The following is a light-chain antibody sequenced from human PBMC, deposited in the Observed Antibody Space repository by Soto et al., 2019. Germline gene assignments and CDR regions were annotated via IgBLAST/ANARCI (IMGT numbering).Light chain of an antibody. CDR1: SSDIGLYNY. Sequence: QSALTQPASVSGSPGQSVTISCTGTSSDIGLYNYVSWYQQHPAKAPKLMVYDVTHRPSGVSNRFSGSKSGNTASLTISGLLVEDEADYCCTSYTNSNTLIFGGGTKLTVL. CDR3: TSYTNSNTLI. J-gene: IGLJ2*01. V-gene: IGLV2-14*01. CDR2: DVT.